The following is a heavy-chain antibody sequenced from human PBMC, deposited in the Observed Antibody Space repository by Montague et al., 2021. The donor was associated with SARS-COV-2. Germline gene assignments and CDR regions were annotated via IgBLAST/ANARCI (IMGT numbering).Heavy chain of an antibody. Sequence: SETLSLTCTVSGGSISSYCWSWIRQPPGKGLEWIGYMYYSGSTNYNPSLKSRVTLSVDMSKNQFSLKLSSVTAADTAVYYCARDFDYWGQGTLVTVSS. CDR1: GGSISSYC. V-gene: IGHV4-59*13. CDR2: MYYSGST. CDR3: ARDFDY. J-gene: IGHJ4*02.